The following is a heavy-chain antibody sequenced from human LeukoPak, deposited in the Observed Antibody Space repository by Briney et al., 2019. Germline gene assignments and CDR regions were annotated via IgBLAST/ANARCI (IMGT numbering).Heavy chain of an antibody. CDR2: INSDGSNT. D-gene: IGHD2-15*01. Sequence: GGSLRLSCTASGFSFSNYWIHWFRQGPGEGLVWASRINSDGSNTRYADSVKGRFTISRDNAKNTVYLQMNSLRAEDTAMYYCARDLVAKDAFDIWGQGAMVTVSS. CDR3: ARDLVAKDAFDI. V-gene: IGHV3-74*01. J-gene: IGHJ3*02. CDR1: GFSFSNYW.